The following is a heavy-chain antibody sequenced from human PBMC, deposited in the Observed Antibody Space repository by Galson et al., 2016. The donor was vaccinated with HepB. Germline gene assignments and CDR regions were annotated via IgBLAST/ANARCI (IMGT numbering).Heavy chain of an antibody. CDR2: INTYNSDT. CDR1: GNTFSGSG. CDR3: ARAAYCSGAACYSEGLDV. Sequence: SVKVSCKATGNTFSGSGFSWVRQASGQGPQWIGWINTYNSDTAYSQSLQGRVTLTTDTSTSTAYMELRSLRSDDTAVYYCARAAYCSGAACYSEGLDVWGQGTTVTVSS. J-gene: IGHJ6*02. V-gene: IGHV1-18*01. D-gene: IGHD2-15*01.